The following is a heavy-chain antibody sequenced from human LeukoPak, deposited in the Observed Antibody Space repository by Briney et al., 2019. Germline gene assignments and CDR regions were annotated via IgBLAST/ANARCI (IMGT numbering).Heavy chain of an antibody. D-gene: IGHD6-19*01. CDR1: GYSIGSGYY. J-gene: IGHJ4*02. CDR2: IYHSGST. Sequence: SETLSLTCAVSGYSIGSGYYWGWIRQPPGKGLEWIGSIYHSGSTYYNPSLKSRVTISVDTSKNQFSLKLSSVTAADTAVYYCARLRYSSGNYFDYWGQGTLVTVSS. V-gene: IGHV4-38-2*01. CDR3: ARLRYSSGNYFDY.